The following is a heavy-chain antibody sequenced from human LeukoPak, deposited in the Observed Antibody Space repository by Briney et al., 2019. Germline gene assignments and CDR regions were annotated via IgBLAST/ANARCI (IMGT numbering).Heavy chain of an antibody. D-gene: IGHD3-3*01. CDR1: GFTFSSYA. V-gene: IGHV3-23*01. CDR2: ISGSGGST. Sequence: GGSLRLSCAASGFTFSSYAMSWVRQAPGKGLEWVSAISGSGGSTYYADSVKGRFTISRDNSKNTLYLQMNSLRAEDTAVYYCARVIRSYYDFWSGPDAFDIWGQGTMVTVSS. J-gene: IGHJ3*02. CDR3: ARVIRSYYDFWSGPDAFDI.